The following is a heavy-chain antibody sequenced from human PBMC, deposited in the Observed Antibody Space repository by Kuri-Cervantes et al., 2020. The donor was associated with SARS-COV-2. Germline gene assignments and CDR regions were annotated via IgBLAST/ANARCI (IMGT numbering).Heavy chain of an antibody. CDR1: GMIFSRYW. J-gene: IGHJ4*02. D-gene: IGHD6-6*01. V-gene: IGHV3-7*01. Sequence: GESLKISCAASGMIFSRYWMSWVRQAPGKGLEWVANIKQDGSEKYYVDSVKGRFTISRDNAKNSLYLQMNSLRAEDTAVYYCARVPRSSSQTYWGQGTLVTVSS. CDR3: ARVPRSSSQTY. CDR2: IKQDGSEK.